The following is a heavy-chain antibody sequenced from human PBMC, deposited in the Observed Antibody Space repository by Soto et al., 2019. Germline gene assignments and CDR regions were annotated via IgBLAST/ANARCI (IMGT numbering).Heavy chain of an antibody. J-gene: IGHJ6*03. CDR1: GGSFSGYQ. D-gene: IGHD3-10*01. CDR3: ARGLLLWFGEFSRRGGYYYYMDV. CDR2: INDSGNI. Sequence: QVQLQQWGAGLLKPSETLSLTCAVYGGSFSGYQWSWIRQTPGKGLEWIGEINDSGNINYNPSLKSRVTILLDTPKKQISLKLSSVTAADSAVYYCARGLLLWFGEFSRRGGYYYYMDVWGKGTTVTVSS. V-gene: IGHV4-34*01.